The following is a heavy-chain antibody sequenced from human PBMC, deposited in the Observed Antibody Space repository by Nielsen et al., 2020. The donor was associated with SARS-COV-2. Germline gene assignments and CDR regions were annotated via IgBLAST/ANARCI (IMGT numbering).Heavy chain of an antibody. D-gene: IGHD3-10*01. CDR2: ISYDGSNK. CDR1: GFTFSSYG. CDR3: ARSQVHGSGSPDYYYGMDV. J-gene: IGHJ6*02. V-gene: IGHV3-30*19. Sequence: GESLKISCAASGFTFSSYGMHWVRQAPGKGLEWVAVISYDGSNKYYANSVKGRFTISRDNSKNTLYLQMNSLRAEDTAVYYCARSQVHGSGSPDYYYGMDVWGQGTTVTVSS.